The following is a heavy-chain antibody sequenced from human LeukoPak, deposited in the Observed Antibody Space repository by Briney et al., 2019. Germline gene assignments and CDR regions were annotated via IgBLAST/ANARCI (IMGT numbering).Heavy chain of an antibody. CDR2: IWYDGSNK. CDR1: GFTFSNYG. Sequence: PGRSLRLSCAASGFTFSNYGMYWVRQAPGKGLEWVAVIWYDGSNKYYADSVRGRFTISRDNSKNKLYLQLNSLRAEDTAVYYCAKPISGGLAVTADWFDPWGQGTLVVVSS. J-gene: IGHJ5*01. V-gene: IGHV3-33*06. CDR3: AKPISGGLAVTADWFDP. D-gene: IGHD6-19*01.